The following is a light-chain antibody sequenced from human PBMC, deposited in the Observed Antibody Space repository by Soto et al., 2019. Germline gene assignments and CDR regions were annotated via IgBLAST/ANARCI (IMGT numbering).Light chain of an antibody. V-gene: IGKV1-33*01. J-gene: IGKJ5*01. CDR2: DAS. Sequence: DIHMTQSASTLSASVGDRFTITCQASQNINNYLNWYQQKPGRAPKLLIYDASNLEAGVPSRLRGSGSGTDFTFTISRLQPEDIATYYCQQYENLPTFGQGTRLEIK. CDR1: QNINNY. CDR3: QQYENLPT.